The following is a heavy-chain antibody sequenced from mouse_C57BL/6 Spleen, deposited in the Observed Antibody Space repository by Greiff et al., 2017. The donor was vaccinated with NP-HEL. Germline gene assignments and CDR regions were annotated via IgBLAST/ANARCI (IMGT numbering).Heavy chain of an antibody. D-gene: IGHD2-2*01. CDR2: ISYDGSN. J-gene: IGHJ2*01. CDR3: ARGAYGYGFDY. Sequence: EVQLVESGPGLVKPSQSLSLTCSVTGYSITSGYYWNWIRQFPGNKLEWMGYISYDGSNNYNPSLKNRISITRDTSKNQFFLKLNSVTTEDTATYYGARGAYGYGFDYWGQGTTLTVSS. CDR1: GYSITSGYY. V-gene: IGHV3-6*01.